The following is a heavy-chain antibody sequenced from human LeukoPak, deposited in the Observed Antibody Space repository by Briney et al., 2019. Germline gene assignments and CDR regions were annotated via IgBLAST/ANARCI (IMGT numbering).Heavy chain of an antibody. CDR3: TTVRWSWNGDYFDY. V-gene: IGHV3-15*01. Sequence: PGGSLRLSCAASGFTFSSYEINWVRQAPGKGLEWVGRIKSKTDGGTTDYAAPVKGRFTISRDDSKNTLYLQMNSLKTEDTAVYYCTTVRWSWNGDYFDYWGQGTLVTVSS. CDR1: GFTFSSYE. D-gene: IGHD1-1*01. J-gene: IGHJ4*02. CDR2: IKSKTDGGTT.